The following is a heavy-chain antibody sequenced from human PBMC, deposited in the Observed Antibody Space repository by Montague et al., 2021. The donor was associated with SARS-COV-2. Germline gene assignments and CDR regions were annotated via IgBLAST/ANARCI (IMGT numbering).Heavy chain of an antibody. CDR2: IDYSGGT. Sequence: SETLSLTCTVSGGSISSSSYYWGWIRQPPGKGLEWIGSIDYSGGTYYXPSLKSRVTISVDTSKNQFSLKLSSVTAADTAVYYCARVGRQQLVRLSGMDVWGQGTTVTVSS. CDR3: ARVGRQQLVRLSGMDV. D-gene: IGHD6-13*01. V-gene: IGHV4-39*07. CDR1: GGSISSSSYY. J-gene: IGHJ6*02.